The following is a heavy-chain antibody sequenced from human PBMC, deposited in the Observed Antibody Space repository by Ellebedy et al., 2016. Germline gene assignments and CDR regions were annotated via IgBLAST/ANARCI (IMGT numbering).Heavy chain of an antibody. J-gene: IGHJ4*02. CDR1: GFMFNTYS. CDR3: AKPSQSSGWYLDY. V-gene: IGHV3-48*01. D-gene: IGHD6-19*01. CDR2: ITTSSNSI. Sequence: GGSLRLSXAASGFMFNTYSMNWVRQAPGKGLEWISYITTSSNSIVYADSVKGRFTISRDNAKNTLSLQMDSLGAEDTAVYYCAKPSQSSGWYLDYWGQGTLVTVSS.